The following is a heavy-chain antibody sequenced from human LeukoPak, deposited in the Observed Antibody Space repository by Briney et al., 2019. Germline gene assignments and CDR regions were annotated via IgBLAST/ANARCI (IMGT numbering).Heavy chain of an antibody. J-gene: IGHJ4*02. Sequence: PGGSLRLSCAASGFTFSSYSMNWVRQAPGKGLEWVSSISSSSSYIYYADSVKGRFTISRDNAKNSLYLQMNSLRAEDTAVYYCAREYNRNDVADYWGQGTLVTVSS. CDR1: GFTFSSYS. CDR2: ISSSSSYI. CDR3: AREYNRNDVADY. V-gene: IGHV3-21*04. D-gene: IGHD1-1*01.